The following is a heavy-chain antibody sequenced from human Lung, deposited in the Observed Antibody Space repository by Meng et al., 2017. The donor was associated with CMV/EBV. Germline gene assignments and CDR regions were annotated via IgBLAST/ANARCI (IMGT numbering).Heavy chain of an antibody. J-gene: IGHJ4*02. D-gene: IGHD3-22*01. CDR2: TYYKSKWNH. Sequence: SETLSLXXAISGDSVSSNSATWNWIKQSPSRGLEWLGRTYYKSKWNHDYAVSVKSRISFNPDTSKNQFSLQLSSVTPEDTAVYYCARVFGDITGYVFDYWGQGXLVTVSS. CDR1: GDSVSSNSAT. V-gene: IGHV6-1*01. CDR3: ARVFGDITGYVFDY.